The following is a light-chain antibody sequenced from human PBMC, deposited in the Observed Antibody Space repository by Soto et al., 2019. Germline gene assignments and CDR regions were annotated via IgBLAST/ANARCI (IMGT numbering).Light chain of an antibody. Sequence: AIRMTQSPSSFSASTGDRVTITCRASQGISSYLAWYQQKPGKAPKLLIYAASILQNGVPSRFSGSGSGTDFALIIDPLQSEDFGTYYCQQYSNYPQTFGQGTKVEI. CDR2: AAS. J-gene: IGKJ1*01. V-gene: IGKV1-8*01. CDR3: QQYSNYPQT. CDR1: QGISSY.